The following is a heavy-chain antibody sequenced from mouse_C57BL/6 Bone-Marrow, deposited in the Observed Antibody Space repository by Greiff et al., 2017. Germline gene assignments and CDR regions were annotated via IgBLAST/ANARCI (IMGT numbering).Heavy chain of an antibody. CDR1: GYTFTSYG. CDR3: ARSAGSSFYFDD. D-gene: IGHD1-1*01. V-gene: IGHV1-81*01. CDR2: IYPRSGNT. Sequence: QVQLQQSGAELARPGASVKLSCKASGYTFTSYGISWVKQRTGQGLEWIGEIYPRSGNTYYNEKFKGKATLTADKSSSTAYMELRSLTSEDSAVYFCARSAGSSFYFDDGGQGTTLTVSS. J-gene: IGHJ2*01.